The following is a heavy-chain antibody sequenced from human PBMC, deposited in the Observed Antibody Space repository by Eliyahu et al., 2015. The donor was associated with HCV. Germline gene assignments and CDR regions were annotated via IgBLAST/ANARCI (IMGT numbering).Heavy chain of an antibody. V-gene: IGHV2-26*01. D-gene: IGHD2-15*01. CDR2: ISSTDEK. CDR3: ARSNILGYCPHNTCDRYYYYGLDV. Sequence: QVTLKESGPVLVKPTETLTLTCTVSGFSLNNSRMGVSWIRQAPGKALEWLAHISSTDEKSHTTSLKTRLSISKDASKSQVVLTMTNVAPVDTATYFCARSNILGYCPHNTCDRYYYYGLDVWGQGTSVTVSS. J-gene: IGHJ6*02. CDR1: GFSLNNSRMG.